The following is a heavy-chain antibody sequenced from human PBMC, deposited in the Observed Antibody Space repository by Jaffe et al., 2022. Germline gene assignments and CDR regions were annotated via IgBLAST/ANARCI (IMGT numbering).Heavy chain of an antibody. V-gene: IGHV3-48*01. CDR3: ARSIVGAWTAAFDI. CDR2: ISSRSSTI. J-gene: IGHJ3*02. D-gene: IGHD1-26*01. CDR1: GFTFSSYS. Sequence: EVQLVESGGGLVQPGGSLRLSCAASGFTFSSYSMNWVRQAPGKGLEWVSYISSRSSTIYYADSVKGRFTISRDNAKNSLYLQMNSLRAEDTVMYYCARSIVGAWTAAFDIWGQGTMVTVSS.